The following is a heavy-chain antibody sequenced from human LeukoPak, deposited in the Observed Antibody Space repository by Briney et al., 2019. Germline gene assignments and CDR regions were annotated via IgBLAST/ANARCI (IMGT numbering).Heavy chain of an antibody. CDR1: GGSFSGYY. Sequence: SETLSLTCAVYGGSFSGYYWSWIRQPPGKGLEWIGEINHSGSTNYNPSLKSRVTISVDASKNQFSLKLSSVTAADTAVYYCARGSGPGGYWGQGTLVTVSS. V-gene: IGHV4-34*01. CDR3: ARGSGPGGY. D-gene: IGHD3-10*01. J-gene: IGHJ4*02. CDR2: INHSGST.